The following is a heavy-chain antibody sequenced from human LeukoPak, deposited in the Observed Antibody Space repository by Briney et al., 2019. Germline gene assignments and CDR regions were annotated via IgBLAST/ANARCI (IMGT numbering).Heavy chain of an antibody. CDR3: ARLNDYVWGSYRPETPYFDY. D-gene: IGHD3-16*02. V-gene: IGHV4-39*01. Sequence: SESLSLTCTVSGASISSSSYYWGWIRQPPGKGLEWIGSIFYSGSTYYNPSLKSRVTISVDTSKNQFSLKLSSVTAADTAVYYCARLNDYVWGSYRPETPYFDYWGQGTLVTVSS. CDR1: GASISSSSYY. CDR2: IFYSGST. J-gene: IGHJ4*02.